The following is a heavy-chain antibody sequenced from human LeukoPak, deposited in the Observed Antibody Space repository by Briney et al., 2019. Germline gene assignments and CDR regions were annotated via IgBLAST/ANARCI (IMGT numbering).Heavy chain of an antibody. Sequence: GGSLRLSCAVSGFSVITNNMIWVRQAPGEGLEWVSVLYTGGSAYYANSVKGRFTVSRDNTDNTLYLQMNNLRAEDTAIYYCARGRPGFYFDYWGLGTLVTVSS. CDR1: GFSVITNN. V-gene: IGHV3-53*01. CDR2: LYTGGSA. D-gene: IGHD1-14*01. J-gene: IGHJ4*01. CDR3: ARGRPGFYFDY.